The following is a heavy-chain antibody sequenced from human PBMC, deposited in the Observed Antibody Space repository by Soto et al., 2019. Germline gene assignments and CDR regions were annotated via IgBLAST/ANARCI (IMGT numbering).Heavy chain of an antibody. J-gene: IGHJ4*02. V-gene: IGHV1-69*12. CDR2: IIPMFGTA. CDR1: GGTFSTYA. D-gene: IGHD5-12*01. Sequence: QVQLVQSGAEVKKPESSVKVSCKAPGGTFSTYAISWVRQAPGQGLEWMGGIIPMFGTANYAQRFQDRVTITEDASTNTVYLELRSLRSEATAVYSCASGIQLWLRRINNGYSGWGQGTLVTVSS. CDR3: ASGIQLWLRRINNGYSG.